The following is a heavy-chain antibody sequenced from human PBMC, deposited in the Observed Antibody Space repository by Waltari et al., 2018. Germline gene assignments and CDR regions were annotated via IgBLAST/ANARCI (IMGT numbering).Heavy chain of an antibody. CDR3: ARKYAALDV. Sequence: QVQLQESGPGLVKPSETLSLTCPVSGGSISSYYWSWIRQPPGKGLEWIGYIYYSGSTNSNPSLKSRVTISVDTSKNQFSLKLSSVTAADTAVYYCARKYAALDVWGQGTTVTVSS. CDR1: GGSISSYY. V-gene: IGHV4-59*12. D-gene: IGHD2-2*01. CDR2: IYYSGST. J-gene: IGHJ6*02.